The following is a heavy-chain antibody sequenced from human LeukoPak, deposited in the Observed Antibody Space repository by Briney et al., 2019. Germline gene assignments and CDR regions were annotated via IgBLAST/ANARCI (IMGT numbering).Heavy chain of an antibody. CDR1: GGSISGSSYY. CDR3: ARGDFTMVRGALVPSAYYFDY. J-gene: IGHJ4*02. D-gene: IGHD3-10*01. CDR2: VYTSGIT. V-gene: IGHV4-61*02. Sequence: SQTLSLTCTVSGGSISGSSYYWSWIRQPAGKGLEWIGRVYTSGITNYNPSLSGRVTISIDTSKNQFSLKLSSVTAADTAVYYCARGDFTMVRGALVPSAYYFDYWGQGTLVTVSS.